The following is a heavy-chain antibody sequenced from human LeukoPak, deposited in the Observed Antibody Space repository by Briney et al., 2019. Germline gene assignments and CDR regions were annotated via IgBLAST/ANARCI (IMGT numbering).Heavy chain of an antibody. V-gene: IGHV3-7*04. D-gene: IGHD3-22*01. J-gene: IGHJ4*02. CDR1: GFTFSSYW. Sequence: GGSLRLSCAASGFTFSSYWMSWVRQAPGKGLEWVANIRQDGSEKYYVDSVKGRFTISRDNAKNSLYLQMNSLRAEDTAVYYCARGESITMIVVVFDYWGQGTLVTVSS. CDR2: IRQDGSEK. CDR3: ARGESITMIVVVFDY.